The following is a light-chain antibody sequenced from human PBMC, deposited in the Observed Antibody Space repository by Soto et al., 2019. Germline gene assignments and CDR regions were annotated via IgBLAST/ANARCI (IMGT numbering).Light chain of an antibody. CDR3: SSYTSSSTWV. V-gene: IGLV2-14*01. J-gene: IGLJ3*02. CDR1: SSDVGAYNY. Sequence: QSVLTQPASVSGSPGQSITISCTGTSSDVGAYNYVSWYQQHPGKAPKLMIYEVSNRPSGVSDRFSGSRSGNTASLTISGLHAEDESDYYCSSYTSSSTWVFGGGTKVTVL. CDR2: EVS.